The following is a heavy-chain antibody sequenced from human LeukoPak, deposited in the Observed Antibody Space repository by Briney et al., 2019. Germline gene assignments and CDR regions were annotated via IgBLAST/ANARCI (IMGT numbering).Heavy chain of an antibody. CDR2: ISYDGSNK. D-gene: IGHD1-1*01. CDR3: ARESTTGPEGGGLDP. J-gene: IGHJ5*02. CDR1: GFTFSSYA. Sequence: PGRSLRLSCAASGFTFSSYAMHWVRQAPGKWLEWVAVISYDGSNKYSADSVKGRFTISRDNSKDTLYLQMNSLSAEDTAVYYCARESTTGPEGGGLDPWGQGTLVTVSS. V-gene: IGHV3-30-3*01.